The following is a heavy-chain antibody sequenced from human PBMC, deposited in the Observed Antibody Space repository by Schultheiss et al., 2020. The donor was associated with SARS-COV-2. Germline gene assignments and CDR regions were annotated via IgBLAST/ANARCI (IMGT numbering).Heavy chain of an antibody. V-gene: IGHV3-23*01. Sequence: GGSLRLSCAVSGFTFSSYAMSWVRQAPGKGLEWVSTISGSGGSTYYADSVKGRFTISRDNSKNTLYLQMNSLRAEDTAVYYCAKDSLGVGATPLGFFDYWGQGTLVTVSS. CDR3: AKDSLGVGATPLGFFDY. CDR2: ISGSGGST. D-gene: IGHD1-26*01. CDR1: GFTFSSYA. J-gene: IGHJ4*02.